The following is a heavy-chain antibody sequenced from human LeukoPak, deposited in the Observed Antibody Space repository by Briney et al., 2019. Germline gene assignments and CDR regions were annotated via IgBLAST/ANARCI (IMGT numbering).Heavy chain of an antibody. CDR3: ARDQQGSGWAKIAFDI. V-gene: IGHV4-30-4*01. Sequence: SETLSLTRTVSGGSISSGDYYWSWIRQPPGKGLEWIGYIYYSGSTYYNPSLKSRVTISVDTSKNQFSLKLSSVTAADTAVYYCARDQQGSGWAKIAFDIWGQGTMVTVSS. J-gene: IGHJ3*02. CDR1: GGSISSGDYY. D-gene: IGHD6-19*01. CDR2: IYYSGST.